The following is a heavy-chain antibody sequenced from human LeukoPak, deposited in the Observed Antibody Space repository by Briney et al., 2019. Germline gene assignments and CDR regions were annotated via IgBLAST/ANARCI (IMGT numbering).Heavy chain of an antibody. V-gene: IGHV1-18*01. D-gene: IGHD5-12*01. J-gene: IGHJ5*02. CDR1: GYTFTSYG. Sequence: SSVNVSCKASGYTFTSYGISWVRQAPGQGLEWMGWISAYNGNTNYAQKLQGRVTMTTDTSTSTAYMELRSLRSDDTAVYYCARDVKWLRFSWFDPWGQGTLVTVSS. CDR3: ARDVKWLRFSWFDP. CDR2: ISAYNGNT.